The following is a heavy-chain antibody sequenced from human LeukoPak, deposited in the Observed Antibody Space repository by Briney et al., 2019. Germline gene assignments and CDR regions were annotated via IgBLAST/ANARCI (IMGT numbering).Heavy chain of an antibody. CDR1: GFTFSNYW. V-gene: IGHV3-7*03. Sequence: PGGSLRLSCEGSGFTFSNYWMGWVRQAPGKGLQWVANIKTDGSEKYYVDSVKGRFTISRDNAKNSLYLQMNSLRAEDTAVYYCARGGPYDSSGYYPFDYWGQGTLVTVSS. CDR3: ARGGPYDSSGYYPFDY. D-gene: IGHD3-22*01. J-gene: IGHJ4*02. CDR2: IKTDGSEK.